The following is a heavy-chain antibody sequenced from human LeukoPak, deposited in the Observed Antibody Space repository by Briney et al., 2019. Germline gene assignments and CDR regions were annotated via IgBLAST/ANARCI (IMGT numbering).Heavy chain of an antibody. CDR2: TFYSGRT. V-gene: IGHV4-39*01. CDR3: ARRDYDYVWGTYRRYRPFDY. CDR1: GGSISSSNYH. D-gene: IGHD3-16*02. Sequence: PSETLSLTRTVSGGSISSSNYHWGWIRQPPGKGLEWIGSTFYSGRTSYNPSLQSRVTISVDTSKNQFSLKVTSVTAADTAVYYCARRDYDYVWGTYRRYRPFDYWGQGTLVTVSS. J-gene: IGHJ4*02.